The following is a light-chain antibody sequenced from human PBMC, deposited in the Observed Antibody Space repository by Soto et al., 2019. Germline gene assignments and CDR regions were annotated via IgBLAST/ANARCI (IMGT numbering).Light chain of an antibody. V-gene: IGKV3-15*01. CDR3: QQYGSSHA. CDR1: QSVSSN. J-gene: IGKJ5*01. CDR2: GAS. Sequence: EIVMTQSPATLSESPGERATLSCRASQSVSSNLAWYQQKPGQGPRLLIYGASTRATGIPGRFSGSGSGTEFTLTISSLQSEDFAVYYCQQYGSSHAFGQGTRLEIK.